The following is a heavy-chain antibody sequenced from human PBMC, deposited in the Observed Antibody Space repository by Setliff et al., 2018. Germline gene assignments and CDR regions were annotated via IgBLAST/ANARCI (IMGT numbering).Heavy chain of an antibody. CDR3: ARQYPYYHDSSGYFSPLDDGFDI. V-gene: IGHV5-51*01. D-gene: IGHD3-22*01. CDR2: IYPGDSDT. CDR1: GYSFTSYW. J-gene: IGHJ3*02. Sequence: LGESLKISCKGSGYSFTSYWIGWVRQMPGKGLEWMGIIYPGDSDTRYSPSFQGQVTISADKSISTAYLQWSSLKASDTAMYYCARQYPYYHDSSGYFSPLDDGFDIWGQGTMVTVSS.